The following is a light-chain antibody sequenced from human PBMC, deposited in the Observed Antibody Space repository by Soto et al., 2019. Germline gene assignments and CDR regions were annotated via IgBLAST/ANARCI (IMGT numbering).Light chain of an antibody. CDR1: QSISDT. Sequence: EIALTQSPATLSVSPGGRATLSCRASQSISDTLAWYQQKPGQAPRLLIHGASTRATGFPARFSGSGSGTEFTLTISSLQPDDFATYYCQQYNSYWTFGQGTKVDIK. CDR2: GAS. V-gene: IGKV3-15*01. CDR3: QQYNSYWT. J-gene: IGKJ1*01.